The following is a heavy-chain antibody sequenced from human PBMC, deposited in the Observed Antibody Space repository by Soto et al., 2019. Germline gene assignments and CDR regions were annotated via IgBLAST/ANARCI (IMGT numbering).Heavy chain of an antibody. D-gene: IGHD3-3*01. Sequence: GGSLRLSCAASGFTFSSYGMHWVRQAPGKGLEWVAVIWYDGSNKYYADSGKGRFTISRDNSKNTLYLQMNSLRAEDTAVYYCARDGEIVGGYYDFWSARTYYYYMDVWGKGTTVTVSS. V-gene: IGHV3-33*01. CDR1: GFTFSSYG. J-gene: IGHJ6*03. CDR2: IWYDGSNK. CDR3: ARDGEIVGGYYDFWSARTYYYYMDV.